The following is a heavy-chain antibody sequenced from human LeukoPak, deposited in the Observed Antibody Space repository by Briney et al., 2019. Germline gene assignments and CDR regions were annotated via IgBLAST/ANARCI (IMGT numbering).Heavy chain of an antibody. V-gene: IGHV3-23*01. CDR3: AKGHSSSWFGEGFDP. CDR1: GFTFSSYA. Sequence: GGSLRLSCAASGFTFSSYAMSWVRQAPGRGLEWVSGISGSGGSTYYADSVKGRFTISRDNAKNSLYLQMNSLRAEDMALYYCAKGHSSSWFGEGFDPWGQGTLVTVSS. CDR2: ISGSGGST. D-gene: IGHD6-13*01. J-gene: IGHJ5*02.